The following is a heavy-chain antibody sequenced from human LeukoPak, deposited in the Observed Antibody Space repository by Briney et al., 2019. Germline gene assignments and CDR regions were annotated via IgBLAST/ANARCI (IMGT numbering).Heavy chain of an antibody. D-gene: IGHD2-21*01. J-gene: IGHJ6*03. CDR1: GFTFSDYW. CDR3: AKDGLTYCGGDCYIEYYYYMDV. Sequence: GGSLRLSCAASGFTFSDYWMHWVRQAPGKGLVWVSRINSDGSSTMYADSVKGRFTISRDNPKNKLYLQMNSLRVEDTAVYYCAKDGLTYCGGDCYIEYYYYMDVWGKGTTVTVSS. V-gene: IGHV3-74*03. CDR2: INSDGSST.